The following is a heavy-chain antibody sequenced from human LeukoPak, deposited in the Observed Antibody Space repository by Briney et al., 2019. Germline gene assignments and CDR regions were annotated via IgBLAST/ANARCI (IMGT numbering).Heavy chain of an antibody. J-gene: IGHJ3*02. V-gene: IGHV3-21*01. CDR2: ISSSSSFI. CDR1: GSTFSDNS. Sequence: GGSLRLSCAAAGSTFSDNSMTWVRQAPGKGLEWVSSISSSSSFIFYADSVKGRFTISRDNAENSVYLQMNSLRAEDTAMYYCARASCGGNCYYLLDIRGQGTMVTVSS. D-gene: IGHD2-21*02. CDR3: ARASCGGNCYYLLDI.